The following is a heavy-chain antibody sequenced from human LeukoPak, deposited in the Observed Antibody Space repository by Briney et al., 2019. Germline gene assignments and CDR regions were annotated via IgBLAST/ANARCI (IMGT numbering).Heavy chain of an antibody. V-gene: IGHV3-23*01. CDR3: ASTVTSNKVQH. J-gene: IGHJ1*01. Sequence: GGSLRLSFAASGFTFSSYAMSWVRQAPGKGLEWVSAISGSGGSTYYADSVKGRFTISRDNSKNTLYLQMNSLRAEDTAVYFCASTVTSNKVQHWGQGTLVTVSS. CDR1: GFTFSSYA. D-gene: IGHD4-17*01. CDR2: ISGSGGST.